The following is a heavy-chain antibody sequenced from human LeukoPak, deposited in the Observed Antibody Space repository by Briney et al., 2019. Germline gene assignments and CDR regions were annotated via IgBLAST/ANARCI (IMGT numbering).Heavy chain of an antibody. Sequence: SETLSLTCTVSGGSISSYYWSWIRQPAGKGLEWIGRIYTSGSTNYNPSLKSRVTMSVDTSKNQFSLKLSSVTAADTAVYYCARGYCSSTSCYFFDYWGQVTLVTVSS. D-gene: IGHD2-2*01. V-gene: IGHV4-4*07. CDR2: IYTSGST. J-gene: IGHJ4*02. CDR1: GGSISSYY. CDR3: ARGYCSSTSCYFFDY.